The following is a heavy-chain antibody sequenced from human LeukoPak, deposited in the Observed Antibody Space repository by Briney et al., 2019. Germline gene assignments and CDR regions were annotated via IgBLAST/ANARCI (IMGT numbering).Heavy chain of an antibody. V-gene: IGHV3-48*03. CDR3: AREDLAAAGTYWYFDL. D-gene: IGHD6-13*01. J-gene: IGHJ2*01. Sequence: AGGSLRLSCAAPGFTFSSYEMNWVRQAPGKGLEWVSYISSSGSTIYYADSVKGRFTISRDNAKNSLYLQMNSLRAEDTAVYYCAREDLAAAGTYWYFDLWGRGTLVTVSS. CDR2: ISSSGSTI. CDR1: GFTFSSYE.